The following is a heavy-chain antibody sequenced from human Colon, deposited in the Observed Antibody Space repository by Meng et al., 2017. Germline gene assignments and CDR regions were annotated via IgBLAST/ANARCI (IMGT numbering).Heavy chain of an antibody. CDR3: ARDSGYDKNWFDP. Sequence: LRESGPVLVRPSAILSSICAVSGGSVSSGGYQGSWIRQPPGKGLEWIGYASTNYNPSLKSRVTISVDTPKNQFSLKVSSVTAADTAVYYCARDSGYDKNWFDPWGQGTLVTVSS. CDR1: GGSVSSGGYQ. J-gene: IGHJ5*02. D-gene: IGHD5-12*01. V-gene: IGHV4-61*08. CDR2: AST.